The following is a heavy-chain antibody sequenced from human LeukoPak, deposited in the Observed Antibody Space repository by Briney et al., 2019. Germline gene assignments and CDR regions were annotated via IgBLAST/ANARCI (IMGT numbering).Heavy chain of an antibody. CDR1: GFTFSSYG. CDR3: AKAPDYYGSGSYEDY. V-gene: IGHV3-30*02. Sequence: GGSLRLSCAASGFTFSSYGMHWVRQAPGKGLEWVAFIRYDGSNKYYADSVKGRFTISRDNSKNTLYLQMNSLRAEDTAVYYCAKAPDYYGSGSYEDYWGQGTLVTVSS. CDR2: IRYDGSNK. J-gene: IGHJ4*02. D-gene: IGHD3-10*01.